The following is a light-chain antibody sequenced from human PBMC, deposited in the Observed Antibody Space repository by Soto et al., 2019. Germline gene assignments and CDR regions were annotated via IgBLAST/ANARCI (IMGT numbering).Light chain of an antibody. CDR3: VLLYGGAWV. V-gene: IGLV7-43*01. CDR2: RTS. CDR1: TGAVTSDYY. Sequence: QTVVTQEPSLTVSPGGTVTLTCALTTGAVTSDYYPNWFQRKPGQALRTLIYRTSNKHSWTPARFSGSLLGGKAALTLSGVQPEDEADYYCVLLYGGAWVFGGGTQLTVL. J-gene: IGLJ3*02.